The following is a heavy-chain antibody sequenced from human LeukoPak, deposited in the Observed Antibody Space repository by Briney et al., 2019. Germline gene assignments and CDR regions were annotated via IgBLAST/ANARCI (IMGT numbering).Heavy chain of an antibody. CDR3: AKDVAPHYYYYDSSGYYDY. Sequence: GGSLRLSCAASGFVFSNYDMHWVRQAPGKGLEWVAIIWLDGSATYYGDSVKGRFTVSRDNSNNTLYLQMNSLRAEDTAVYYCAKDVAPHYYYYDSSGYYDYWGQGTLVTVSS. CDR2: IWLDGSAT. V-gene: IGHV3-33*06. CDR1: GFVFSNYD. J-gene: IGHJ4*02. D-gene: IGHD3-22*01.